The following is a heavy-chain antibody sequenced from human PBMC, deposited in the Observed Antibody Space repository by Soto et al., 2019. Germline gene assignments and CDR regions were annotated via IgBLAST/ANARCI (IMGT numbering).Heavy chain of an antibody. V-gene: IGHV3-23*01. CDR2: IRGSGGGT. D-gene: IGHD2-8*01. CDR1: GFTFSSYA. CDR3: AKHLSNGSPDY. Sequence: PGGSLRLSCAASGFTFSSYAMSWVRQAPGKGLEWVSLIRGSGGGTYYADSVKGRFTISRDNVKNTLYLQMNSLRAEDTAVFYCAKHLSNGSPDYWGQGTLVTVSS. J-gene: IGHJ4*02.